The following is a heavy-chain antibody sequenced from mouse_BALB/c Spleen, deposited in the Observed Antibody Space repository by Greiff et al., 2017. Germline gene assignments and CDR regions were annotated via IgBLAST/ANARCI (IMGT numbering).Heavy chain of an antibody. V-gene: IGHV2-4-1*01. D-gene: IGHD2-1*01. J-gene: IGHJ3*01. CDR1: GFSLTSYG. CDR3: ASMVTTRAWFAY. CDR2: IWSGGST. Sequence: VKVVESGPGLVQPSQSLSITCTVSGFSLTSYGVHWVRQSPGKGLEWLGVIWSGGSTDYNAAFISRLSISKDNSKSQVFFKMNSLQADDTAIYYCASMVTTRAWFAYWGQGTLVTVSA.